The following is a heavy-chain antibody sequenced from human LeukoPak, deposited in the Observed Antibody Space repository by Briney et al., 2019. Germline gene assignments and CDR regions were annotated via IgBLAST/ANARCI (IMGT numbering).Heavy chain of an antibody. Sequence: ASVKVSCKASGYTFTSYWISWVGQAPGQGLEWIGVISAYNGNSNYAQKLQGRVTMTTDTSPSTAYMELRSLRSDDTAVYYCARGGRDGYNLWPYYFAYWGQGTLVTVSS. D-gene: IGHD5-24*01. CDR3: ARGGRDGYNLWPYYFAY. CDR2: ISAYNGNS. V-gene: IGHV1-18*01. J-gene: IGHJ4*02. CDR1: GYTFTSYW.